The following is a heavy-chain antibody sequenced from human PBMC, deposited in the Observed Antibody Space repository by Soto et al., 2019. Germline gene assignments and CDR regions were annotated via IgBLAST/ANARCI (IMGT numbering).Heavy chain of an antibody. CDR2: IYYSGST. J-gene: IGHJ4*02. Sequence: ASETLSLTCTVSGGSISSYYWSWIRQPPGKGLEWIGYIYYSGSTNYNPSLKSRVTISVDTSKNQFSLKLSSVTAADTAVYYCARESVSPDFWSGYYNYFDYWGQGTLVTVSS. CDR1: GGSISSYY. V-gene: IGHV4-59*01. D-gene: IGHD3-3*01. CDR3: ARESVSPDFWSGYYNYFDY.